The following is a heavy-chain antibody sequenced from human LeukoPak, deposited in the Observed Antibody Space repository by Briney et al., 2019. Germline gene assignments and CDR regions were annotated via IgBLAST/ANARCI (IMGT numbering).Heavy chain of an antibody. CDR2: IYYSGST. D-gene: IGHD2-2*01. J-gene: IGHJ5*02. CDR3: ARARVPAALKGWFDP. V-gene: IGHV4-30-4*08. CDR1: GGSISSGDHY. Sequence: PSETLSLTCTVSGGSISSGDHYWSWIRQPPGKGLEWIGYIYYSGSTYYNPSLKSRVTISVDTSKNQFSLKLSSVTAADTAVYYCARARVPAALKGWFDPWGQGTLVTVSS.